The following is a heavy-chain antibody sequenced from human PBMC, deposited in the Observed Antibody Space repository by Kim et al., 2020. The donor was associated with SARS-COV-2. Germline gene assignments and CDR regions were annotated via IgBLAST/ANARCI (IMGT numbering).Heavy chain of an antibody. D-gene: IGHD3-9*01. Sequence: NYNPSLKIRFTISVDTSKKHFSLQLTSVTAADTAVYYCASLTYDIFTGPTYWGQGTLVTVSS. V-gene: IGHV4-34*01. CDR3: ASLTYDIFTGPTY. J-gene: IGHJ4*02.